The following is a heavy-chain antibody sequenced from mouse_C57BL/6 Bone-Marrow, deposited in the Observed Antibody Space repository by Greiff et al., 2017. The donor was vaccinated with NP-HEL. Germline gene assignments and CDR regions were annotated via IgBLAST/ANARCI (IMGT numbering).Heavy chain of an antibody. CDR3: AREDYDWFAY. D-gene: IGHD2-4*01. CDR2: ISDGGSYT. Sequence: DVKLQESGGGLVKPGGSLKLSCAASGFTFSSYAMSWVRQTPEKRLEWVATISDGGSYTYYPDNVKGRFTISRDNAKNNLYLQMSHLKSEDTAMYYCAREDYDWFAYWGQGTLVTVSA. V-gene: IGHV5-4*01. J-gene: IGHJ3*01. CDR1: GFTFSSYA.